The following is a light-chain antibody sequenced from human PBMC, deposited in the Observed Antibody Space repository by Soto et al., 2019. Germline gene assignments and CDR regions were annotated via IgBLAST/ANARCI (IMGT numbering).Light chain of an antibody. CDR3: RHYNTYSPPYT. Sequence: DIQMTQFPATLSASVGARVTITCRASQSISYWLAWYQQKPGKAPNLLIYKASTLESGVPSRFSGSGSGTEFTLTITSLQPDDFATYYCRHYNTYSPPYTFGQGTKLEIK. J-gene: IGKJ2*01. CDR1: QSISYW. V-gene: IGKV1-5*03. CDR2: KAS.